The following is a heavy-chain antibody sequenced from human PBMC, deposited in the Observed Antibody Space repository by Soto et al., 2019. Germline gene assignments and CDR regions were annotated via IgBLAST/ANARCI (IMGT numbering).Heavy chain of an antibody. CDR2: ISGSGGST. V-gene: IGHV3-23*01. CDR1: GFTFSSYA. D-gene: IGHD2-15*01. J-gene: IGHJ6*02. Sequence: PGGSLRLSCAASGFTFSSYAMSWVRQAPGKGLEWVSAISGSGGSTYYADSVKGRFTISRDNSKNTLYLQMNSLRAEDTAVYYCAKDGAFTPGHYYYYGMDVWGQGTTVTVSS. CDR3: AKDGAFTPGHYYYYGMDV.